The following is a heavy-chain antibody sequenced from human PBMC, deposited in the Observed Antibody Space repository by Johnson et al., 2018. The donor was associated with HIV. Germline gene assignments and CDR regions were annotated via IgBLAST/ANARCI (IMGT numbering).Heavy chain of an antibody. Sequence: QVQLVESGGGLVQPGGSLRLSCAASGFTFSIYGMHWVRQAPGKGLEWVAVISYDGSNKFYADSVTGRFTISRDNSKNTLYLQMNSLRHEDTAVYYCARDQGELRRTHAFDIWGQGTVVTVSS. CDR1: GFTFSIYG. CDR3: ARDQGELRRTHAFDI. CDR2: ISYDGSNK. J-gene: IGHJ3*02. D-gene: IGHD1-14*01. V-gene: IGHV3-30*19.